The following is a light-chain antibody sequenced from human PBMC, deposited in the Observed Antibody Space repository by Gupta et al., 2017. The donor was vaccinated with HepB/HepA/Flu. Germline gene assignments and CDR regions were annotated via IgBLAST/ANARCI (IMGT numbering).Light chain of an antibody. CDR2: ATS. CDR3: QHSYNIPWT. Sequence: DIQMTQSPSSLSASAGDRVTITCRASQDIMNYLNWYQQKPGKAPKLLIYATSILQSGVPSRFTGSGSGTEFTLTINRLQPEDFATYSCQHSYNIPWTFGQGTKVDIK. CDR1: QDIMNY. V-gene: IGKV1-39*01. J-gene: IGKJ1*01.